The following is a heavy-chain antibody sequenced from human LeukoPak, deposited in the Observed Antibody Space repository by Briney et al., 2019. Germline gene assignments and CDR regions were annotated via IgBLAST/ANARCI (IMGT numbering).Heavy chain of an antibody. Sequence: GGSLRLSCAASGFTFSRYWMSWVRQAPGKGLEWVANIKQDGSQKSYVDSVKGRFTISRDNANNLLCLQMNSLRAEDTAVYYCARESFAARWDWGQGTLVTVSS. CDR3: ARESFAARWD. V-gene: IGHV3-7*01. CDR2: IKQDGSQK. CDR1: GFTFSRYW. J-gene: IGHJ4*02. D-gene: IGHD6-6*01.